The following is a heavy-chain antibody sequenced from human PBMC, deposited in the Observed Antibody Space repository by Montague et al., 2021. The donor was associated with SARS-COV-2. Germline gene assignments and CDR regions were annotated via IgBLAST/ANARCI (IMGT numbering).Heavy chain of an antibody. CDR3: AGHPPHSPAGNYLVPGGFDV. D-gene: IGHD3-10*01. V-gene: IGHV4-39*01. J-gene: IGHJ3*01. CDR2: ISQSGGL. Sequence: SETLSLTCTVSGGSIGGSIYYWDWIRQSPGKGLEWIGNISQSGGLSYNPSLKSRVTISVDTSPNQFSLRLSSVTAADTAVYFCAGHPPHSPAGNYLVPGGFDVWGQGTMVTVSS. CDR1: GGSIGGSIYY.